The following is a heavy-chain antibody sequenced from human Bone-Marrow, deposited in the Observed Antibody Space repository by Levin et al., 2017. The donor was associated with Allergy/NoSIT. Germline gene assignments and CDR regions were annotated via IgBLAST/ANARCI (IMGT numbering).Heavy chain of an antibody. CDR3: ARISSAAFDM. Sequence: ASVKVSCKASGYTFTDYFIHWVRLAPGQGLEWMGWINPNSGDTDSSQNFQGTVTMTRDTSIRTAYMEVTSLTSNDTALYYCARISSAAFDMWGQGTVVTVSS. CDR1: GYTFTDYF. D-gene: IGHD6-19*01. J-gene: IGHJ3*02. V-gene: IGHV1-2*02. CDR2: INPNSGDT.